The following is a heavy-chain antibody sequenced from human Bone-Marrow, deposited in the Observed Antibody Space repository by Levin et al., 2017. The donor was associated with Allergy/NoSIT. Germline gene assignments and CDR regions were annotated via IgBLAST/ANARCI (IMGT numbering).Heavy chain of an antibody. V-gene: IGHV1-2*02. CDR1: GYTFTGYS. CDR3: ARGCSSTSCPNSNWLDR. Sequence: ASVKVSCKASGYTFTGYSIHWVRQAPGQGLEWMGWINPDSGGTSSAQKFQGRVTMTWDTSISTVYMELNRLKSDDRAVYYCARGCSSTSCPNSNWLDRWGQGTLVTVSS. CDR2: INPDSGGT. J-gene: IGHJ5*02. D-gene: IGHD2-2*01.